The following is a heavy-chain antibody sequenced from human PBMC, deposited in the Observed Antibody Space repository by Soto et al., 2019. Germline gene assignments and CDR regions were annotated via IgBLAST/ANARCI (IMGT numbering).Heavy chain of an antibody. CDR3: ARGDIESSYMDV. CDR2: INPNSGGT. J-gene: IGHJ6*03. V-gene: IGHV1-2*04. D-gene: IGHD2-15*01. Sequence: ASVKVSCKASGYTFTGYYMHWVRQAPGQGLEWMGWINPNSGGTNYALKFQGWVTMTRDTSISTAYMEVSRLRSDDTAVYHCARGDIESSYMDVGGKGTTVTVSS. CDR1: GYTFTGYY.